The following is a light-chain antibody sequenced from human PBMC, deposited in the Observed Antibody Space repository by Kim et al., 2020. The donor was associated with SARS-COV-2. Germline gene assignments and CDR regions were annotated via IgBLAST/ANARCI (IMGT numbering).Light chain of an antibody. Sequence: VAPGERATLSCRASQSVSNNLAWYQQKPGQAPRLLIYSASIRATGIPARFSGSGSGTEFTLTISILQSEDFAVYYCQQYNNWSKTFGQGTKVDIK. J-gene: IGKJ1*01. CDR3: QQYNNWSKT. V-gene: IGKV3D-15*03. CDR1: QSVSNN. CDR2: SAS.